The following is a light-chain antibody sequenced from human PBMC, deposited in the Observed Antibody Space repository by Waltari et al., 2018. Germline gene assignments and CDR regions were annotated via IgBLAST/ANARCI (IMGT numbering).Light chain of an antibody. CDR2: WAS. CDR3: QQYYHIART. V-gene: IGKV4-1*01. J-gene: IGKJ1*01. CDR1: QSLLFRSNNKNY. Sequence: DTVMTHSPDSLAVSLDERATINCKSSQSLLFRSNNKNYLAWYQQKPGQPPKLLIHWASTRESGVPERCSGSGSGTDFTLTISSLQAEDGAVYYCQQYYHIARTFGQGTRVELK.